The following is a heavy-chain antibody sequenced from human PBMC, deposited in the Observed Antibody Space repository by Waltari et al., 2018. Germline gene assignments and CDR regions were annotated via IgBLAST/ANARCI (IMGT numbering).Heavy chain of an antibody. J-gene: IGHJ4*02. CDR2: LFPDEATL. CDR3: ARGGHHYCSGDSCRIYFDS. V-gene: IGHV3-33*01. CDR1: GFSFRNYV. Sequence: QVHLLESGGGGVQPGRSLRLSCVASGFSFRNYVMHWVRQAPGKQLEWVALLFPDEATLNYADSVKGRFTISRDNAKATLFLQMDSLRAEDTAVYYCARGGHHYCSGDSCRIYFDSWGQGTLVTVSS. D-gene: IGHD2-15*01.